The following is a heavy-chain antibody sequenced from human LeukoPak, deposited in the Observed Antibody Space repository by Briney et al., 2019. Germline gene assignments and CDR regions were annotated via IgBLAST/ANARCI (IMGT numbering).Heavy chain of an antibody. D-gene: IGHD3-16*02. Sequence: GGSLRLSCAASGFTFSNAWMNWVRQAPGKGLEWVGRIKSKNDGGIIDYAAPVKGRFTISRDESKKKLYLQMNSLKTEDTAVYYCTTPFFVVPSSWGQGTLVTVSS. CDR2: IKSKNDGGII. V-gene: IGHV3-15*01. J-gene: IGHJ5*02. CDR1: GFTFSNAW. CDR3: TTPFFVVPSS.